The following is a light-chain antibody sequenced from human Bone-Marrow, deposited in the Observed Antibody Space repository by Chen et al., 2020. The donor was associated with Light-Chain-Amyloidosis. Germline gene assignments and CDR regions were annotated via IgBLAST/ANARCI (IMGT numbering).Light chain of an antibody. CDR3: QSADSSGTYEVI. V-gene: IGLV3-25*03. J-gene: IGLJ2*01. Sequence: SYELTQPPSVSVSPGQTARITCSGADLSTKYAYWYQQKPGPSPVLVIHRDTERPSGISVRFSGSSSRATATVTISGGQAEDEAEYHCQSADSSGTYEVIFGGGTKLTVL. CDR1: DLSTKY. CDR2: RDT.